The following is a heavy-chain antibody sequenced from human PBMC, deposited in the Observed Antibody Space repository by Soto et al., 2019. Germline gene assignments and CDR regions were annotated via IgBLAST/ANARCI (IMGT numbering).Heavy chain of an antibody. J-gene: IGHJ3*02. D-gene: IGHD3-22*01. V-gene: IGHV3-9*01. CDR1: GFTFDDYA. Sequence: GGSLRLSCAASGFTFDDYAMHWVRQGPGKGLEWVSGISWNSGSIGYADSVKGRFTISRDNAKNSLYLQMNILRAEDTALYYCSKFDSSGYPGAFDIWGQGTMVTVSS. CDR2: ISWNSGSI. CDR3: SKFDSSGYPGAFDI.